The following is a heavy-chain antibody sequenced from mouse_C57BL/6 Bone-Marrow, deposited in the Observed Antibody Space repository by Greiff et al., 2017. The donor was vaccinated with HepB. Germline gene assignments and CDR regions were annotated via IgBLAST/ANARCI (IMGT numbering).Heavy chain of an antibody. D-gene: IGHD1-2*01. CDR2: IDPSDSYT. V-gene: IGHV1-50*01. Sequence: VNLQQPGAELVKPGASVKLSCKASGYTFTSYWMQWVKQRPGQGLEWIGEIDPSDSYTNYNQKFKGKATLTVDTSSSTAYMQLSSLTSVDSAVYYYAHYNWLAYWGRGTLVTVSA. CDR1: GYTFTSYW. CDR3: AHYNWLAY. J-gene: IGHJ3*01.